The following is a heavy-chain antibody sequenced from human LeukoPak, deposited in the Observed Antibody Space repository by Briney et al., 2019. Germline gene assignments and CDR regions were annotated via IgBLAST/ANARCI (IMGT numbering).Heavy chain of an antibody. CDR1: GYTLTELS. CDR2: FDPEDCET. J-gene: IGHJ6*02. V-gene: IGHV1-24*01. Sequence: GASMKVSCKVSGYTLTELSMHWVRQAPGKGLEWMGGFDPEDCETIYAQKFQGRVTMTEDTSTDTAYMELSSLRSEDTAVYYCATSRAFDYGMDVWGQGTTVTVSS. CDR3: ATSRAFDYGMDV.